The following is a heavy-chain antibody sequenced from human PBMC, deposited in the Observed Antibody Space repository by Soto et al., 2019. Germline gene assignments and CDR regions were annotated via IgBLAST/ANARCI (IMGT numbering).Heavy chain of an antibody. CDR3: ASYAPPRPLRGGGYYYYYMDV. Sequence: QVQLQESGPGLVKPSGTLSLTCAVSSGSISSSNWWSWVRQPPGKGLEWIGEIYHSGSINYNPSLKSRVTISVDKSKNQFSLKLSSVTAADTAVYYCASYAPPRPLRGGGYYYYYMDVWGKGTTVTVSS. J-gene: IGHJ6*03. V-gene: IGHV4-4*02. CDR2: IYHSGSI. CDR1: SGSISSSNW. D-gene: IGHD3-10*01.